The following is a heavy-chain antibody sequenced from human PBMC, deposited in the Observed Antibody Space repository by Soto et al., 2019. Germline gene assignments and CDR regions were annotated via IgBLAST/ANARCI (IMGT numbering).Heavy chain of an antibody. CDR2: IYYSGST. V-gene: IGHV4-59*01. CDR3: AKDSGYNYGYFRWFDP. Sequence: PSETLSLTCVVSGGSLSSYYWSWIRQPPGKGLEWIGYIYYSGSTNYNPSLKSRVTISVDTSKNQFSLKLSSVTAADTAVYYCAKDSGYNYGYFRWFDPWGQGTLVTVSS. D-gene: IGHD5-18*01. J-gene: IGHJ5*02. CDR1: GGSLSSYY.